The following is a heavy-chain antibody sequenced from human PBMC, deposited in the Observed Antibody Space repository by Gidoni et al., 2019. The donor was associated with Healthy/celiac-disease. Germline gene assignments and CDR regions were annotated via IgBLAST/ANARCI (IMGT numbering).Heavy chain of an antibody. CDR3: ARDSGPMVRGVIKWFDP. Sequence: QVQLVQSGAEVKKPGSSVKVSCKAYGGTFSSYTISWVRQAPGQGLEWMGRIIPILGIANYAQKFQGRVTITADKSTSTAYMELSSLRSEDTAVYYCARDSGPMVRGVIKWFDPWGQGTLVTVSS. CDR1: GGTFSSYT. J-gene: IGHJ5*02. CDR2: IIPILGIA. D-gene: IGHD3-10*01. V-gene: IGHV1-69*08.